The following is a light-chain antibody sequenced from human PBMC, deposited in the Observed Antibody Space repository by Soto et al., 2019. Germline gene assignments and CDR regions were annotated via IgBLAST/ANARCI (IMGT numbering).Light chain of an antibody. V-gene: IGKV3-20*01. CDR1: QSVSSSY. CDR3: QQYGSSPTWT. Sequence: EIVMTQSPATLSVSPGERATLSCRASQSVSSSYLAWYQQKPGQAPRLLIYGASSRATGIPDRFSGSGSGTDFTLTISRLEPEDFAVYYCQQYGSSPTWTSGQGTKVDI. CDR2: GAS. J-gene: IGKJ1*01.